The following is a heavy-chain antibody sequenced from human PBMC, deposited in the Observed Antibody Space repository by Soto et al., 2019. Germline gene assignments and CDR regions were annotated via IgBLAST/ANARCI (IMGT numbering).Heavy chain of an antibody. Sequence: GGSLRLSCASSGFTFSTYTMNWARQAPGKGLEWVSSINGRGNYIYYAESVKGRFTISRDNAKNSLYLQMDRLRAEDTALYYCVREDGKVGTNSAFDYWGLEPWSPSPQ. D-gene: IGHD1-26*01. CDR2: INGRGNYI. CDR1: GFTFSTYT. V-gene: IGHV3-21*01. J-gene: IGHJ4*01. CDR3: VREDGKVGTNSAFDY.